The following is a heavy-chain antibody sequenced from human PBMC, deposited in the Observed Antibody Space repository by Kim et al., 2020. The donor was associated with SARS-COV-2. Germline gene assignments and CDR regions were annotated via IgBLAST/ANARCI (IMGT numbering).Heavy chain of an antibody. D-gene: IGHD6-6*01. CDR2: INPNMGDT. CDR3: ARQQYATVH. V-gene: IGHV1-2*02. J-gene: IGHJ4*02. CDR1: GYTFTGYQ. Sequence: ASVKVSCKASGYTFTGYQMNWVRQAPGQGLEWMGWINPNMGDTNSAQKFQGRVTMTRDTSISTAYMDLLRLISDDTAIYYRARQQYATVHWGQGTLVTVS.